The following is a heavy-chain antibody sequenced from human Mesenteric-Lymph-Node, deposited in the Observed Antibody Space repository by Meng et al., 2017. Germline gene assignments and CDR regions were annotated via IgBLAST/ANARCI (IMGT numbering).Heavy chain of an antibody. Sequence: GESLKISCEASAFTFSNDWMSWVRQAPGKGLEWVGRIKSQTHGGTADYAASVKGRFIISRDDSKNLLYLQMNSLKTEDTAVYYCITEYDYSSGGWFDPWGQGTLVTVSS. D-gene: IGHD4-11*01. V-gene: IGHV3-15*01. CDR3: ITEYDYSSGGWFDP. CDR2: IKSQTHGGTA. CDR1: AFTFSNDW. J-gene: IGHJ5*02.